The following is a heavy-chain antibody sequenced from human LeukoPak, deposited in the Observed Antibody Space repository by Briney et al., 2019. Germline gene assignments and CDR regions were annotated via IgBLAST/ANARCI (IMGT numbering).Heavy chain of an antibody. D-gene: IGHD3-10*01. Sequence: GGSLRLSCAASGFTFSSYWMHWVRQGPGKGLVWVSRISIDGRTTSYADSVKGRFTISRDNAKNTLYLQMNSLRVEDTAVYYCARDSRYYYDSRNYDNVAFDMWGQGTMVTVSS. CDR3: ARDSRYYYDSRNYDNVAFDM. J-gene: IGHJ3*02. V-gene: IGHV3-74*01. CDR2: ISIDGRTT. CDR1: GFTFSSYW.